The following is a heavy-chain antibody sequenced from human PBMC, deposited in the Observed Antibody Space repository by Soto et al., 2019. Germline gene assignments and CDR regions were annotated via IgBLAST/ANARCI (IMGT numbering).Heavy chain of an antibody. CDR1: GGSISSGDYY. Sequence: SETLSLTCTVSGGSISSGDYYWSWIRQPPGKGLEWIGYIYYSGSTYYNPSLKSRVTISVDTSKNQFSLKLSSVTAADTAVYYCARVFEAPYSYGLASRPYYFDYWGQGTLVTVSS. D-gene: IGHD5-18*01. CDR3: ARVFEAPYSYGLASRPYYFDY. CDR2: IYYSGST. V-gene: IGHV4-30-4*01. J-gene: IGHJ4*02.